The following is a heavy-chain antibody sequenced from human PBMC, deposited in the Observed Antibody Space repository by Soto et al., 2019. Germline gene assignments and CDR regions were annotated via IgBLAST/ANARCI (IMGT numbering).Heavy chain of an antibody. CDR3: ARDQTGSGYYSLYYFDY. J-gene: IGHJ4*02. CDR2: ISYDGSNK. CDR1: GFTFSSYA. D-gene: IGHD3-22*01. Sequence: QVQLVESGGGVVQPGRSLRLSCAASGFTFSSYAMHWVRQAPGKGLERVAVISYDGSNKYYADSVKGRFTISRDNSKNTLYLQMNSLRAEDTTVYYCARDQTGSGYYSLYYFDYWGQGTLVTVSS. V-gene: IGHV3-30-3*01.